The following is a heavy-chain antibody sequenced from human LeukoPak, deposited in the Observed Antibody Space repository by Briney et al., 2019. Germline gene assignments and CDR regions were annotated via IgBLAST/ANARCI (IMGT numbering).Heavy chain of an antibody. D-gene: IGHD5-18*01. Sequence: ASVKVSCKASGYTFTGYYMHWVRQAPGQGLEWMGWINTNTGNPTYAQGFTGRFVFSLDTSVSTPYLQISSLKAEDTAVYYCARAGIYGYQNYFDHWGQGTLVTVSS. CDR2: INTNTGNP. CDR1: GYTFTGYY. CDR3: ARAGIYGYQNYFDH. J-gene: IGHJ4*02. V-gene: IGHV7-4-1*02.